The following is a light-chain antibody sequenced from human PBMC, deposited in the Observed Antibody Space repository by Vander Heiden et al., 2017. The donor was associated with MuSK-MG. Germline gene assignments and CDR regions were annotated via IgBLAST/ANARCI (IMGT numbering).Light chain of an antibody. CDR2: WAS. CDR3: QQYDNGPWT. Sequence: DIVMTQSPDSLAVSLGERVTINCKSSQSVLYSSNNQNYLTWYQQKPGQPPKLLIYWASTRESGVPDRFSGSGSGTDFTLTISRLQAEDVAVYYCQQYDNGPWTFGQGTKVEIK. J-gene: IGKJ1*01. CDR1: QSVLYSSNNQNY. V-gene: IGKV4-1*01.